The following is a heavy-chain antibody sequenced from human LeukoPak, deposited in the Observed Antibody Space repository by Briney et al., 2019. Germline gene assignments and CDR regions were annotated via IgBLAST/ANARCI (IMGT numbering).Heavy chain of an antibody. Sequence: TSETLSLTCTVSGGSINNYYWTWIRQPAGKGLEWIGRIYSSGKTNYNPSLKSRVTMSVDTSNNQLSLMMTSVTAADTAVYYCARGRIGITMVRGVLDYWGQGTLVTVSS. CDR3: ARGRIGITMVRGVLDY. D-gene: IGHD3-10*01. CDR2: IYSSGKT. V-gene: IGHV4-4*07. CDR1: GGSINNYY. J-gene: IGHJ4*02.